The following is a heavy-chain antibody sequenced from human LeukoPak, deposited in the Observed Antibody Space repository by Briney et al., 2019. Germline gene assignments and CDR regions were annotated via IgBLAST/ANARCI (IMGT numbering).Heavy chain of an antibody. CDR1: GGSISSGSYY. J-gene: IGHJ4*02. D-gene: IGHD6-13*01. CDR2: IYYSGST. V-gene: IGHV4-61*01. CDR3: ARSVATPGRPDH. Sequence: PSQTLSLTCTVSGGSISSGSYYWSWIRQPPGKGLEWIGYIYYSGSTNYNPSLKSRVTISVDTSKNQFSLKLRSMTAADTAVYFCARSVATPGRPDHWGQGTLVTVSS.